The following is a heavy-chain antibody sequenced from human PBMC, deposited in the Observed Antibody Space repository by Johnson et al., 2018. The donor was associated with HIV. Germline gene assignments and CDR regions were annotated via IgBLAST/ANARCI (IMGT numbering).Heavy chain of an antibody. CDR2: ISYDGSNK. J-gene: IGHJ3*02. D-gene: IGHD3-10*01. V-gene: IGHV3-30-3*01. CDR3: AREGGGTVVLGDEGAFDI. Sequence: QVQLVESGGGVVQPGRSLRLSCAASGFTFSSYAMHWVRQAPGKGLEWVAVISYDGSNKYYADSVNGRFTISRDNSKNTLYLQMNSLRPEDTAVYYCAREGGGTVVLGDEGAFDIWGQGTMVTVS. CDR1: GFTFSSYA.